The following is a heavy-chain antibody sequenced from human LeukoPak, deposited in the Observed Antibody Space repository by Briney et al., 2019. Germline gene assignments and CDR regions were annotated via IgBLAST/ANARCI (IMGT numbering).Heavy chain of an antibody. CDR3: ASLYCSSTSCQDWTAAGPTDY. V-gene: IGHV1-2*02. D-gene: IGHD2-2*01. CDR2: INPNSGGT. CDR1: GYTFTGYY. Sequence: ASVKVSCKASGYTFTGYYMHWVRQAPGQGLEWMGWINPNSGGTNYAQKFQGRVTMTRDTSISTAYMELSRLRSDDTAVYYCASLYCSSTSCQDWTAAGPTDYWGQGTLVTVSS. J-gene: IGHJ4*02.